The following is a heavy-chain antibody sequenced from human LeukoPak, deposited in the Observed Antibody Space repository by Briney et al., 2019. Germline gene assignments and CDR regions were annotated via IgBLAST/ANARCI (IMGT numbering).Heavy chain of an antibody. V-gene: IGHV3-30*18. CDR1: GFTFSSYG. CDR2: ISYDGSNK. D-gene: IGHD3-22*01. Sequence: PGRSLRLSCAASGFTFSSYGMHWVRQAPGKGLEWVAVISYDGSNKYYADSVKGRFTISRGNSKNTLYLQMNSLRAEDTAVYYCAKDPDYYDSSGYPDYWGQGTLVTVSS. CDR3: AKDPDYYDSSGYPDY. J-gene: IGHJ4*02.